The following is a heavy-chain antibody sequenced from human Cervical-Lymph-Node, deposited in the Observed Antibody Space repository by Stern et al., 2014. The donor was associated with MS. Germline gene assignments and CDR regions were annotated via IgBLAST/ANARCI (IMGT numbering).Heavy chain of an antibody. Sequence: QVQLVQSGTEVKKPGASVLVSCKASGYTFTTYGITWVRQAPGQGLEWMGWISADSGNTKYAQKFQDRVTITRDTTTGTAYMEVRSLRSEDTAVYYCARDKMHAFDYWGQGTQVTVPS. J-gene: IGHJ4*02. CDR1: GYTFTTYG. D-gene: IGHD2-8*01. CDR3: ARDKMHAFDY. CDR2: ISADSGNT. V-gene: IGHV1-18*01.